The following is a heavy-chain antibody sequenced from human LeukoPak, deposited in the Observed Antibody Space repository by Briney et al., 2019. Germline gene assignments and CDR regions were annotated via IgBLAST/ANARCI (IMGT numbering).Heavy chain of an antibody. D-gene: IGHD2/OR15-2a*01. V-gene: IGHV3-43*02. CDR2: IKADGSGT. CDR3: ATWAFYHNLDV. J-gene: IGHJ6*02. CDR1: GFTIGPYA. Sequence: GGSLRLSCAASGFTIGPYAMYWVRHGPGRGLEWVSVIKADGSGTFYADSVRGRFTASRDNNKNSLYLQMNSLTSEDTTLYYCATWAFYHNLDVWGQGTTVIVSS.